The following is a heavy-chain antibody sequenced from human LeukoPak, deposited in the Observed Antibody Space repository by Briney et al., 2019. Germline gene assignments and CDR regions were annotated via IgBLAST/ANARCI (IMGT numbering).Heavy chain of an antibody. J-gene: IGHJ3*02. CDR2: ISYDGSNK. Sequence: PGGSLRLSCAASGFTFSSYAMHWVRQAPGKGLEWVAVISYDGSNKYYADSVKGRFTISRDNSKNTLYLQMNSLRAEDTAVYYCARKPAAMYDAFDIWGQGTVVTVSS. V-gene: IGHV3-30-3*01. CDR1: GFTFSSYA. CDR3: ARKPAAMYDAFDI. D-gene: IGHD2-2*01.